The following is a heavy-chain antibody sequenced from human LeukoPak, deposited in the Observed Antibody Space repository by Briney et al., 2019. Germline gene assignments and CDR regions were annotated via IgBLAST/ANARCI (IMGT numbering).Heavy chain of an antibody. CDR2: ISYDGSNK. Sequence: GGSLRLSCAASGFTFSSYAMHWVRQAPGKGLEWVTVISYDGSNKYYADSVKGRFTISRDNSKNTLYLQMNSLRAEDTAVYYCASTPSSNWYYFDYWGQGTLVTVSS. V-gene: IGHV3-30-3*01. CDR3: ASTPSSNWYYFDY. J-gene: IGHJ4*02. D-gene: IGHD6-13*01. CDR1: GFTFSSYA.